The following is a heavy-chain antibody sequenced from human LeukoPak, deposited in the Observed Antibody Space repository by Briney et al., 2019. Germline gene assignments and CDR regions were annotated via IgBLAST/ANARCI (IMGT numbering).Heavy chain of an antibody. CDR1: GYTFTTYG. Sequence: ASVKLSCKASGYTFTTYGISWVRQAPGQGLEWMGWINAYNGNTTYAQKFQGRVTMTTDTSTSTAYMELRSLRSDDTAVYYCARDGSYCGFWSGSPDWGQGTLVTVSS. J-gene: IGHJ4*01. CDR2: INAYNGNT. CDR3: ARDGSYCGFWSGSPD. D-gene: IGHD3-3*01. V-gene: IGHV1-18*01.